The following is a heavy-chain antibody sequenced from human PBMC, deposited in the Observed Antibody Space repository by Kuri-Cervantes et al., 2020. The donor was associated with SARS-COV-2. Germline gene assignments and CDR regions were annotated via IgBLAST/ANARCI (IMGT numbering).Heavy chain of an antibody. J-gene: IGHJ4*02. CDR3: ARDLELQLEPTLDY. CDR2: IIPIFGTA. V-gene: IGHV1-69*05. CDR1: GGTFSSYA. D-gene: IGHD1-1*01. Sequence: SVKVSCKASGGTFSSYAISWVRQAPGQGLEWMGGIIPIFGTANYAQKLQGRVTMTTDTSTSTAYMELRSLRSDDTAVYCCARDLELQLEPTLDYWGQGTRVTVSS.